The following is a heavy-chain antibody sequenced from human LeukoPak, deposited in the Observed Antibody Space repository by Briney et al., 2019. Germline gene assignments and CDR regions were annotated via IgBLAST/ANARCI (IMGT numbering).Heavy chain of an antibody. V-gene: IGHV3-7*01. J-gene: IGHJ4*02. CDR3: ARHYYDYFDY. D-gene: IGHD3-22*01. Sequence: GGSLRLSCAVSGFTFSSYWMSWVRQAPGKGLEWVANIKQDGSEKYYVDSVKGRFTISRDNAKNSLYLQMNSLRAEDTAVYYCARHYYDYFDYWGQGTLVTVSS. CDR1: GFTFSSYW. CDR2: IKQDGSEK.